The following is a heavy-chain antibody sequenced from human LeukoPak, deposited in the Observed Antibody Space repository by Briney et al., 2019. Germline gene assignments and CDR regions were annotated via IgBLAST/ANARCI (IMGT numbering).Heavy chain of an antibody. D-gene: IGHD1-26*01. CDR2: ISNSGGST. J-gene: IGHJ4*02. CDR3: ARMYSGTYFDY. V-gene: IGHV3-23*01. Sequence: PGGSLRLSCAASGFTFSSYVMSWVRQAPGKGLEWVSSISNSGGSTYYADSVKGRFTISRDNSKNTLYLQMNSLRAEDTAVYYCARMYSGTYFDYWGQGTLVTVSS. CDR1: GFTFSSYV.